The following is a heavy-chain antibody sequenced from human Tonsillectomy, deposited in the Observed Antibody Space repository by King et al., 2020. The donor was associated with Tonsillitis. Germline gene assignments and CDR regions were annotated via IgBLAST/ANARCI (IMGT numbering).Heavy chain of an antibody. Sequence: QLQESGPGLVKPSEALSLTCTVSGGSISSYYWSWIRQPPGKGLEWIGYIYYSGSTNYNPSLKSRVTISVDTSKNQFSLKLSSVTAADTAVYYCARHYYDRAYTGGNWFDPWGQGTLVTVSS. J-gene: IGHJ5*02. D-gene: IGHD3-22*01. CDR3: ARHYYDRAYTGGNWFDP. V-gene: IGHV4-59*08. CDR1: GGSISSYY. CDR2: IYYSGST.